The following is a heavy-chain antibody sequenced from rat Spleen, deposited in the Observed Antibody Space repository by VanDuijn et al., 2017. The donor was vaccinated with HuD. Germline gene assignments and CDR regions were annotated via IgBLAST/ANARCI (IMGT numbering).Heavy chain of an antibody. J-gene: IGHJ2*01. D-gene: IGHD1-12*02. CDR1: GFTFSNFY. Sequence: EVQLVESGGGLVQPGRSLKLSCAASGFTFSNFYMAWVRQAPTKGLEWVAYIGTGGGTTYYRDSVKGRFTISRDNAKSALYLQMDSLRSEDTATYYCTTDSYFDGTYYPGGFDYWGQGVMVTVSS. CDR3: TTDSYFDGTYYPGGFDY. V-gene: IGHV5-27*01. CDR2: IGTGGGTT.